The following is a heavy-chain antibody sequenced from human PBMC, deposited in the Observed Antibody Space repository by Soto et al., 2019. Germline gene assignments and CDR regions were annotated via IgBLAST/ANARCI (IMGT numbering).Heavy chain of an antibody. Sequence: QVQLVESGGGVVQPGRSLRLSCAASGFIFSSYGMHWVRQAPGKGLEWVAVISYEGSHTYYADSVKGRFTITRDNSKNTLYLQENSLRPEDTAVYYCAKEVHCGGGSCSWSEGFDYWGQGTLLTVSS. D-gene: IGHD2-15*01. V-gene: IGHV3-30*18. J-gene: IGHJ4*02. CDR2: ISYEGSHT. CDR3: AKEVHCGGGSCSWSEGFDY. CDR1: GFIFSSYG.